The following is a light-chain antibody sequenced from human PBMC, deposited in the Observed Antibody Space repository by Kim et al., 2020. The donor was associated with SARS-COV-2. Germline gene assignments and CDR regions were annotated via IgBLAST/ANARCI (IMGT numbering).Light chain of an antibody. V-gene: IGKV3-15*01. Sequence: EIVMTQSPATLSVSPGERATLSCRASQSISSNLAWYQQKPGQAPRLLIYGASTRATGILARFSGSGSGTEFTLTISSLQSEDFALYYCQQHNNWPLTFGQGTKVDIK. CDR2: GAS. CDR1: QSISSN. J-gene: IGKJ1*01. CDR3: QQHNNWPLT.